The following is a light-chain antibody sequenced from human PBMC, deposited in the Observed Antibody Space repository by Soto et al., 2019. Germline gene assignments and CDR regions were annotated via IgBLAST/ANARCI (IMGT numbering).Light chain of an antibody. CDR3: QSYDSSLRGSV. CDR1: SSNLGAGYD. J-gene: IGLJ2*01. V-gene: IGLV1-40*01. Sequence: QAVVTQPPSVSKAPGQRVTISCTGGSSNLGAGYDVHWYQSLPGTAPKLLIYRNSNRPSGVPDRFSGSKSGTSASLAITGLQAEDEADYYCQSYDSSLRGSVFGGGTKLTVL. CDR2: RNS.